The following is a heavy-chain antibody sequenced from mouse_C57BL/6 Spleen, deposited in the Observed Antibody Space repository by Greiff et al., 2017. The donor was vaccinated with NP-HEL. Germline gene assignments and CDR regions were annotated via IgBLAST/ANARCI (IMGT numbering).Heavy chain of an antibody. V-gene: IGHV3-6*01. J-gene: IGHJ4*01. CDR1: GYSITSGYY. D-gene: IGHD4-1*01. CDR3: ARELVTGTDYAMDY. CDR2: ISYDGSN. Sequence: EVKLLESGPGLVKPSQSLSLTCSVTGYSITSGYYWNWIRQFPGNKLEWMGYISYDGSNNYNPSLKNRISITRDTSKNQFFLKLNSVTTEDTATYYCARELVTGTDYAMDYWGQGTSVTVSS.